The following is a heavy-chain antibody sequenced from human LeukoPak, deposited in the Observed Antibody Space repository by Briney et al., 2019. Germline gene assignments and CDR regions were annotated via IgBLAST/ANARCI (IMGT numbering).Heavy chain of an antibody. CDR3: ARHDMDVAGGGLDYFDY. V-gene: IGHV4-59*08. D-gene: IGHD1-26*01. Sequence: SETLSLTCTVPGGSISRYYWSWIRQPPGKALEWIGYIYYSGSTNYNPSLKSRVTISVDTSKNQFSLKLSSVTAADTAVYYCARHDMDVAGGGLDYFDYWGQGTLVTVSS. CDR2: IYYSGST. J-gene: IGHJ4*02. CDR1: GGSISRYY.